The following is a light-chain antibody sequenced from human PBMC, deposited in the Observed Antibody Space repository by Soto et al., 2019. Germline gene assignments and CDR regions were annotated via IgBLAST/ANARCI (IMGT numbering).Light chain of an antibody. Sequence: EIMMTQSPATLSVSPGERATLSCRASQSVSSNLAWYQQKPGQAPRLLIYGASTSATGIPARLSGSGSGTEFGLTITGLESEDFAVYYCQQYRSSLTFGGGTKVEIK. CDR2: GAS. CDR1: QSVSSN. J-gene: IGKJ4*01. V-gene: IGKV3-15*01. CDR3: QQYRSSLT.